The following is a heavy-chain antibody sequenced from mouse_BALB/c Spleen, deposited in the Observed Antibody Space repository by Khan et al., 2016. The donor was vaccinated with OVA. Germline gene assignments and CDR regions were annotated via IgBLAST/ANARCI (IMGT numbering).Heavy chain of an antibody. D-gene: IGHD1-1*01. Sequence: EVELVESGPGPVNPSQSLSLTCTVTGYSITSDYAWNWIRQFPGNKLEWMGYISYSGRTRYNPSLKSRISITRDTSKNQVFLQLNSVTTEDTATYFCARSVTITTVVATDFDYWGQGTTLTVSS. CDR3: ARSVTITTVVATDFDY. CDR2: ISYSGRT. V-gene: IGHV3-2*02. CDR1: GYSITSDYA. J-gene: IGHJ2*01.